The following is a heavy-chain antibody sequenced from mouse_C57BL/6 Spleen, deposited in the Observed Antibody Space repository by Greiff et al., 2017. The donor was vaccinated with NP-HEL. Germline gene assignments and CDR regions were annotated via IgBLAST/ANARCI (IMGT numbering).Heavy chain of an antibody. CDR1: GYAFSSSW. Sequence: VKLVESGPELVKPGASVKISCKASGYAFSSSWMNWVKQRPGKGLEWIGRIYPGDGDTNYNGKFKGKATLTADKSSSTAYMQLSSLTSEDSAVYFCARGLDYYGSSYGFAYWGQGTLVTVSA. D-gene: IGHD1-1*01. V-gene: IGHV1-82*01. CDR3: ARGLDYYGSSYGFAY. CDR2: IYPGDGDT. J-gene: IGHJ3*01.